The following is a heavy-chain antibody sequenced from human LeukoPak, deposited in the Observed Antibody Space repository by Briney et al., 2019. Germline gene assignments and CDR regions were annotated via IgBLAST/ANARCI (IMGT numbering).Heavy chain of an antibody. CDR1: GGSISSSNYY. CDR3: ARQGYNSAAFDP. V-gene: IGHV4-39*01. Sequence: SETLPLTCSVSGGSISSSNYYWGWIRQPPGKGLEWIGSIYYRGSTYYSPSLKSRVTISVDTSKNQFSLRLSSVIAADTAVYYCARQGYNSAAFDPWGQGTLVTVSS. CDR2: IYYRGST. D-gene: IGHD5-24*01. J-gene: IGHJ5*02.